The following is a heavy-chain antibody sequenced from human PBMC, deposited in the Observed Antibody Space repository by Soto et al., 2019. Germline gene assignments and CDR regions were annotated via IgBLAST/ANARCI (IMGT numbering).Heavy chain of an antibody. J-gene: IGHJ5*02. CDR1: GGSISSGGYH. CDR3: ARGKNWFDP. V-gene: IGHV4-31*03. CDR2: IYYSGST. Sequence: SETLSLTCTVSGGSISSGGYHWSWIRQHPGKGLEWIGYIYYSGSTYYNPSLKSRVTISVDTSKNQFSLKLSSVTAADTAVYYCARGKNWFDPWGQGTLVTAPQ.